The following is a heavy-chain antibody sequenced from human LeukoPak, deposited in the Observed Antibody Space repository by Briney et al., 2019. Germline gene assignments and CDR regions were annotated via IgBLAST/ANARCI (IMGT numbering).Heavy chain of an antibody. J-gene: IGHJ4*02. CDR2: IKQDGSMK. CDR3: TRVGYIDEGIDY. CDR1: GFPFSSYW. V-gene: IGHV3-7*04. Sequence: GGSLRLSCVASGFPFSSYWMTWVRQAPGKGLEWVANIKQDGSMKSYVDSVKGRFTISRDNAKNSLYLQMNSLRAEDTAIYYCTRVGYIDEGIDYWGQGTLVTVSS. D-gene: IGHD5-24*01.